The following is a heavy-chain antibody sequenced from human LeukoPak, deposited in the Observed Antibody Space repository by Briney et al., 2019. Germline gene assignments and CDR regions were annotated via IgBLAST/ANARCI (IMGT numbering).Heavy chain of an antibody. D-gene: IGHD3-10*01. CDR1: GYTFTDYD. CDR2: VSPYNGNT. CDR3: ARNGRVRRVVKDLFEY. J-gene: IGHJ4*02. Sequence: ALVKVSCKTSGYTFTDYDITWVRQAPGQGLEWMGRVSPYNGNTYYSQRFQDRVIITKDTSTGTAYMDLRDLRTDDTAMYYCARNGRVRRVVKDLFEYWGQGTLVIVSS. V-gene: IGHV1-18*01.